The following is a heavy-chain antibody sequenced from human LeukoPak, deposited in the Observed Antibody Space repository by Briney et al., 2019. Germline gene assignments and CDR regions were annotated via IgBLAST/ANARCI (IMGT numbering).Heavy chain of an antibody. CDR1: GGSFSGYY. V-gene: IGHV4-34*01. CDR2: INHSGST. D-gene: IGHD3-3*01. CDR3: ARDPWSGELPFDY. Sequence: SETLSLTCAVYGGSFSGYYWSWIRQPPGKGLGWIGEINHSGSTNYNPSLKSRVTISVDTSKNQFSLKLSSVTAADTAVYYCARDPWSGELPFDYWGQGTLVTVSS. J-gene: IGHJ4*02.